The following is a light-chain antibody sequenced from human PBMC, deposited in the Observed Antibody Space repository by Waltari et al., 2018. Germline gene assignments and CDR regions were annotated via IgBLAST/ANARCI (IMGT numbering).Light chain of an antibody. CDR2: WAS. CDR3: QQYYSRRT. V-gene: IGKV4-1*01. J-gene: IGKJ1*01. CDR1: QSVLYNSNAKNY. Sequence: DIVMTQSPEFLAVSLGERATINCKSSQSVLYNSNAKNYLAWYQQKPGQPPKLLIYWASTRQTAVPDRFSGSGSGTDFTLTINSLHAEDVAVYYCQQYYSRRTFGRGTRVEIK.